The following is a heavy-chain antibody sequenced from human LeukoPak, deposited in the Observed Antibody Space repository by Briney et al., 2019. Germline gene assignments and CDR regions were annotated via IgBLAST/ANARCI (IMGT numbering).Heavy chain of an antibody. CDR1: GFTFSRDA. V-gene: IGHV3-64D*09. J-gene: IGHJ5*02. CDR3: VREGDGNWFDP. D-gene: IGHD3-16*01. CDR2: ISSNGGDT. Sequence: TGGCLRLSCAASGFTFSRDATHWVRQAPEKGRESISAISSNGGDTYYAGSVKGRFTIFRDNSKNTLYLRMSSLRTEDTAIYYCVREGDGNWFDPWGQGTLVTVSS.